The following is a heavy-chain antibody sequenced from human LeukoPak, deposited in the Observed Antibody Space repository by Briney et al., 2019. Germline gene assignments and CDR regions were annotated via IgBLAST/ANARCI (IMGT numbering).Heavy chain of an antibody. Sequence: SETLSLTCTVSGGSISSGSYYWSWIRQPAGKGLEWIGRIYTSGSTNYNPSLKSRVTISVDTSKNQFSLKLSSVTAADTAVYYWARVKGFDGDYYFDYWGQGTLVTVSS. CDR1: GGSISSGSYY. V-gene: IGHV4-61*02. CDR2: IYTSGST. D-gene: IGHD4-17*01. J-gene: IGHJ4*02. CDR3: ARVKGFDGDYYFDY.